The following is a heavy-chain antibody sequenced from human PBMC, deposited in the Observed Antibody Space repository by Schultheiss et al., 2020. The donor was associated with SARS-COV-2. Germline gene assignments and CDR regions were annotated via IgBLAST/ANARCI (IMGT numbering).Heavy chain of an antibody. V-gene: IGHV3-23*01. CDR2: ISSNGGST. CDR3: ARSAVVTDF. CDR1: GFTFSSYA. J-gene: IGHJ4*02. D-gene: IGHD2-2*01. Sequence: GGSLRLSCAASGFTFSSYAMSWVRQAPGKGLEWVSAISSNGGSTYYADSVKGRFTISRDNSKNTLYLQMSSLRAEDTAVYYCARSAVVTDFWGQGTLVTVSS.